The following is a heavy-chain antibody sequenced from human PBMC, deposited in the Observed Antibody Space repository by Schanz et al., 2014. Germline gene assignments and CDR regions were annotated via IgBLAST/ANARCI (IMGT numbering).Heavy chain of an antibody. CDR2: ISRDGTTS. CDR3: ARENLNWEAFDI. Sequence: VQLLESGGGLVQPGGSLRLSCAASGFIFNDYYMNWIRQAPGKGLEWLSYISRDGTTSYYADSVKGRFTISRDNAKNTLYLEMTSLRGDDTAVYYCARENLNWEAFDIWGQGTVVTVSS. J-gene: IGHJ3*02. CDR1: GFIFNDYY. D-gene: IGHD7-27*01. V-gene: IGHV3-11*01.